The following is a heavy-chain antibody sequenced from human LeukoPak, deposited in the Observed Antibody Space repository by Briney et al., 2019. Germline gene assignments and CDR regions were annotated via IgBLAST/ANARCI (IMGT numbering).Heavy chain of an antibody. CDR3: ARASYSYDINGWVPFDY. CDR1: GGSISSYY. CDR2: FYNSGST. D-gene: IGHD3-22*01. Sequence: KPSETLSLTCTVSGGSISSYYWSWIRQPPGKGLEWNEYFYNSGSTNYSPSLKSRVTISVDTSKNQFSLRLSSVTAADTAVYYCARASYSYDINGWVPFDYWGQGTLVTVSS. V-gene: IGHV4-59*08. J-gene: IGHJ4*02.